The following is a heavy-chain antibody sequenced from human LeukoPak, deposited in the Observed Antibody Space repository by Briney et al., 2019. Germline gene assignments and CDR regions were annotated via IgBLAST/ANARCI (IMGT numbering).Heavy chain of an antibody. D-gene: IGHD6-13*01. CDR1: GLTFSDYS. CDR2: ISAGGGST. Sequence: GGSLRLSCAASGLTFSDYSMTWVRQAPGKGLFWVSGISAGGGSTYYADSVKGRFTISRDNSRNTLYLQMNSLRAEDTAVYYCAKDAAGPEYWGQGTLVTVSS. CDR3: AKDAAGPEY. V-gene: IGHV3-23*01. J-gene: IGHJ4*02.